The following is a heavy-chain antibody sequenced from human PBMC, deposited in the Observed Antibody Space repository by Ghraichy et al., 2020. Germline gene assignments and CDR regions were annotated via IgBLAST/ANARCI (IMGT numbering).Heavy chain of an antibody. CDR1: GGSISDPNW. CDR3: ARESGGRYASGRVDP. V-gene: IGHV4-4*02. Sequence: SETLSLTCAVSGGSISDPNWWSWVRQPPGKGLEWIGEIYQSGSAHYNPSLKGRVTMSVDKSKNQFSLKLTSATAADTAVYYCARESGGRYASGRVDPWGQGTLVTVSS. J-gene: IGHJ5*02. D-gene: IGHD3-10*01. CDR2: IYQSGSA.